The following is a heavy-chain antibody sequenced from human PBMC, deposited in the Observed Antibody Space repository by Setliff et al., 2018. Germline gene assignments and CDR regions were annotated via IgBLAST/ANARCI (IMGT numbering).Heavy chain of an antibody. CDR2: FFYSGDS. CDR3: ARDRSYYASGSFTKWFDY. J-gene: IGHJ4*02. D-gene: IGHD3-10*01. V-gene: IGHV4-59*11. Sequence: SETLSLTCAVSGASINSHYWSWIRQPPGKGLEWIGLFFYSGDSGYNPSLKSRVTMSVDASRNQFSLKLSSVTAADTAIYYCARDRSYYASGSFTKWFDYWGQGTLVTVSS. CDR1: GASINSHY.